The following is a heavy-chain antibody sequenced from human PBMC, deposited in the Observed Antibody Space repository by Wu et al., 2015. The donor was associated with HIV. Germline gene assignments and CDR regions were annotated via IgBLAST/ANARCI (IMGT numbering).Heavy chain of an antibody. CDR2: IIPIFDTT. CDR3: ATCPVATICAFDT. D-gene: IGHD5-24*01. CDR1: GGTFSSYV. Sequence: QVQLVQSGAEVEKPGSSVKVSCKASGGTFSSYVFNWVRQAPGQGLEWMGGIIPIFDTTNYAQKFQGRVTITTDESTTTAYMELSSLTSEDTAVYYCATCPVATICAFDTWGQGTMVTVSS. J-gene: IGHJ3*02. V-gene: IGHV1-69*05.